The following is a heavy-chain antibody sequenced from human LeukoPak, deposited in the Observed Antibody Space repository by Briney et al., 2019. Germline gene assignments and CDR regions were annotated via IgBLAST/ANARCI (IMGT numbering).Heavy chain of an antibody. CDR3: AKEEYCSSTSCYYFDY. D-gene: IGHD2-2*01. Sequence: GGSLRLSCAASGFTFSSYAMSWVRQAPGKGLEWVSAISGSGDSTYYGDSVKGRFTISRDNSKNTLYLQMNSLRAEDTAVYYCAKEEYCSSTSCYYFDYWGQGTLVTVSS. V-gene: IGHV3-23*01. CDR1: GFTFSSYA. CDR2: ISGSGDST. J-gene: IGHJ4*02.